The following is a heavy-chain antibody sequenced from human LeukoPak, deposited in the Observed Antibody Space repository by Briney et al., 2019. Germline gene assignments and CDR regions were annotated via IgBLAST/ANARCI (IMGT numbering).Heavy chain of an antibody. CDR2: INPNSGGT. J-gene: IGHJ4*02. Sequence: GASVKVSCKASGYTFTGYYMHWVRQAPGQGLEWMGWINPNSGGTNYAQKFQGRVTMTRDTSISTAYMELSRLRSDDTAVYYCARVYSEDRLTAWYSGTYWYYFDYWGQGTLVTVSS. CDR1: GYTFTGYY. D-gene: IGHD1-26*01. V-gene: IGHV1-2*02. CDR3: ARVYSEDRLTAWYSGTYWYYFDY.